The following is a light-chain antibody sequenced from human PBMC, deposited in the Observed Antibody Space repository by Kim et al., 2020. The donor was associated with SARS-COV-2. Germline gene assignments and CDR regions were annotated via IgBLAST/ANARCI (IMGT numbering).Light chain of an antibody. V-gene: IGLV10-54*04. Sequence: QTATSAGTGAKNNVGNFGAAWLQQHQGHPPTLLSYTTNNRPSAISERFSASRSENTASLTISGLQPDDEADYYCASWDSSLNAWVFGGGTQLTVL. CDR2: TTN. CDR1: KNNVGNFG. CDR3: ASWDSSLNAWV. J-gene: IGLJ3*02.